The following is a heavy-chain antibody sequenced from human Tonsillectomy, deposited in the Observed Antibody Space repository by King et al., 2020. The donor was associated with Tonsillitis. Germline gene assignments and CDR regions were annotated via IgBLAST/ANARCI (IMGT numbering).Heavy chain of an antibody. D-gene: IGHD3-10*01. Sequence: QLVQSGGVFVQPGRSLRLSCAASGFTFDEYAIHWVRQGPGKGLDVCSGISWNGGNIGYAYSGDGRFTLSMANAKNSLYLQMNRLIAEDTALYYCAKDLGEGSGSYYYGMDVWGQGTTVTVSS. CDR2: ISWNGGNI. J-gene: IGHJ6*02. V-gene: IGHV3-9*01. CDR3: AKDLGEGSGSYYYGMDV. CDR1: GFTFDEYA.